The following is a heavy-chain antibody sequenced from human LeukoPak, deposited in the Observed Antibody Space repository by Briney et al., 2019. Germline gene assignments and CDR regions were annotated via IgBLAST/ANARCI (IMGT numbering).Heavy chain of an antibody. J-gene: IGHJ4*02. D-gene: IGHD3-22*01. Sequence: SGPTLAKPTQTLTLTFTFSGFSLSTSGVDVGWIRQPPGNALEWLALIYWDDDKRYSPSLKSRLTITKDTSKNQVVLTMTNMDPVDTATYYCAHSISSGRYMDYWGQGTLVTVSS. CDR1: GFSLSTSGVD. CDR2: IYWDDDK. V-gene: IGHV2-5*02. CDR3: AHSISSGRYMDY.